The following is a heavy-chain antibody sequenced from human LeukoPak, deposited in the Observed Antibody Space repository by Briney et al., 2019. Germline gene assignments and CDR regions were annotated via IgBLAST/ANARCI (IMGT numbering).Heavy chain of an antibody. V-gene: IGHV3-30*03. CDR3: ARGPHVSSSRHYFDY. D-gene: IGHD6-13*01. Sequence: SGRSLRLSCAASGFIFSSYGMHWVRQAPGKGLEWVAVMSYDGRNKDYADSVKGRFTISRDDSKNTLYPQMNSLRAEDTAVYYCARGPHVSSSRHYFDYWGQGTLVTVSS. CDR1: GFIFSSYG. CDR2: MSYDGRNK. J-gene: IGHJ4*02.